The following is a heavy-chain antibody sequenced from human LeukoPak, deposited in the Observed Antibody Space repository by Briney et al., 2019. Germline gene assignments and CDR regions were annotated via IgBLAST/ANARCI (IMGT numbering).Heavy chain of an antibody. Sequence: GGSLRLSCAASGFTLSDYWMSWVRQAPGKGLEWVANMNEDGSEKNYVDSVKGRFTISRDDAKNSLHLQMNSLRAEDTAVYYCARGRFFGVVIIESFDYWGQGTLVTVSS. CDR2: MNEDGSEK. CDR1: GFTLSDYW. D-gene: IGHD3-3*01. CDR3: ARGRFFGVVIIESFDY. J-gene: IGHJ4*02. V-gene: IGHV3-7*01.